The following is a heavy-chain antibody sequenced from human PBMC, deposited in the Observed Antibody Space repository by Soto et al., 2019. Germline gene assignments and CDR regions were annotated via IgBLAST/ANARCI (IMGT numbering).Heavy chain of an antibody. CDR2: ISSSGSTI. V-gene: IGHV3-48*03. CDR1: GFTFSSYE. Sequence: GGSLRLSCAASGFTFSSYEMNWVRQAPGKGLEWVSYISSSGSTIYYADSVKGRFTISRDNAKNSLYLQMNSLRAEDTAVYYCARESAAYYYYYGMDVWGQGTTVTVS. CDR3: ARESAAYYYYYGMDV. J-gene: IGHJ6*02. D-gene: IGHD2-2*01.